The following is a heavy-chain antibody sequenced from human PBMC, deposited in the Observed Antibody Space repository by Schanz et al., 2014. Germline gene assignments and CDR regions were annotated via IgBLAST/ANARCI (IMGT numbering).Heavy chain of an antibody. Sequence: QVXLVQSGGEVKTPGASVKVSCKASGNTLSAYYIHWIRQAPGQGLEWMGWIDPNSGGTNYAQKFQGRVTMTSDTSITTVYMEVNSLTSDDTAVFYCARTASHDVWRGYIPHYAFDLWGQGTVXXVSS. J-gene: IGHJ3*01. V-gene: IGHV1-2*02. CDR2: IDPNSGGT. D-gene: IGHD3-3*01. CDR1: GNTLSAYY. CDR3: ARTASHDVWRGYIPHYAFDL.